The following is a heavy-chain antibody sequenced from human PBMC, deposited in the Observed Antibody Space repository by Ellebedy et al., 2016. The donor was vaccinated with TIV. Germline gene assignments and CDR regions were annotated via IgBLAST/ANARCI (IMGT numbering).Heavy chain of an antibody. D-gene: IGHD4-23*01. CDR1: GGSTSTYY. J-gene: IGHJ4*02. V-gene: IGHV4-59*08. CDR2: IYYTGST. CDR3: ARQSRGISLGADS. Sequence: MPSETLSLTCTVSGGSTSTYYCSWIRQPPGKGREWIGYIYYTGSTNYNPSPKSRVTISVDTSKNQFSLKLTSVTAADTAVYYCARQSRGISLGADSWGQGTLVTVSS.